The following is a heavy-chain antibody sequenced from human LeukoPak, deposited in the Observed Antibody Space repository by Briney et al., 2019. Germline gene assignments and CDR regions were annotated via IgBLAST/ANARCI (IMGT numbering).Heavy chain of an antibody. CDR3: ARVLRYCSGGNCYSGGLGYMDV. Sequence: GGSLRLSCAASGFTFSNYGMSWVRQAPGKGLEWVSTISASGGSTYYADSVKGRFTLSRDNSKNTLYLQMNSLRAEDTAVYYCARVLRYCSGGNCYSGGLGYMDVWGKGTTVTISS. D-gene: IGHD2-15*01. CDR1: GFTFSNYG. J-gene: IGHJ6*03. CDR2: ISASGGST. V-gene: IGHV3-23*01.